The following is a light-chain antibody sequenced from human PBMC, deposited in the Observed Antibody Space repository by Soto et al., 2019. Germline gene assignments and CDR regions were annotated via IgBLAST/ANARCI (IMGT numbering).Light chain of an antibody. J-gene: IGLJ1*01. CDR3: ATWDDSLNGYV. CDR1: TSNIGSNT. V-gene: IGLV1-44*01. Sequence: QSVLTQPPSASGTPGQRVTIFCSGSTSNIGSNTVNWNQQLPGTAPKLPIYSNNQRPSGVPDRFSGSKSGTSASLAITGLQSEDEADYYCATWDDSLNGYVFGTGTKLTVL. CDR2: SNN.